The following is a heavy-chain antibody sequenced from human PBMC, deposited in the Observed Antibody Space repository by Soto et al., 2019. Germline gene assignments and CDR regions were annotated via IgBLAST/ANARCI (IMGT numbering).Heavy chain of an antibody. CDR1: GYTFTSYG. D-gene: IGHD3-3*01. V-gene: IGHV1-18*04. Sequence: ASVKVSCKASGYTFTSYGISWVRQAPGQGLEWMGWISTYSGNTDYAQKFQGRITMTTDTFTDTVYMELRSLRSDDTAVYFCARNLFGVIIMGDYWGQGTLVTVSS. J-gene: IGHJ4*02. CDR3: ARNLFGVIIMGDY. CDR2: ISTYSGNT.